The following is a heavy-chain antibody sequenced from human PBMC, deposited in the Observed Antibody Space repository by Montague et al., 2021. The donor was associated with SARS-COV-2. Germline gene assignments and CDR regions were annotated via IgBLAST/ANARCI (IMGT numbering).Heavy chain of an antibody. D-gene: IGHD3-22*01. CDR1: GGSISSGKYY. CDR3: ARDSPGVITISSWNYYGMDV. CDR2: MYTSGST. Sequence: TLSLTCTVSGGSISSGKYYWSWIRQPAGKGLEWIGRMYTSGSTNYNPSLKSRVTISVDTSKNQFSLKLRSVTAADTAVYYCARDSPGVITISSWNYYGMDVWGQGTTVTVSS. J-gene: IGHJ6*02. V-gene: IGHV4-61*02.